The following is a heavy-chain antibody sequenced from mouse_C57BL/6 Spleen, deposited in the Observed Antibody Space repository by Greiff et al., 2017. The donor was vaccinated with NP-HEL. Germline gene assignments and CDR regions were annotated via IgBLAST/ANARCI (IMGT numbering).Heavy chain of an antibody. J-gene: IGHJ3*01. CDR1: GFSFSDYY. CDR2: IHYDGGST. V-gene: IGHV5-16*01. Sequence: EVQLQESGPDLVKPGGSVKLSCTASGFSFSDYYMAWVRPIPEKGLEWVANIHYDGGSTSYLDSLKSRFIISRDNAKNILYLQMSSLKSEDTATYYCAREREYYGSTGFAYWGQGTLVTVAA. D-gene: IGHD1-1*01. CDR3: AREREYYGSTGFAY.